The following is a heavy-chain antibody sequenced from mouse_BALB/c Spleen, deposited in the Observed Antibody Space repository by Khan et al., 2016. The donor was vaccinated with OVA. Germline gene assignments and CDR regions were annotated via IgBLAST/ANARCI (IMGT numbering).Heavy chain of an antibody. D-gene: IGHD1-1*01. J-gene: IGHJ2*01. Sequence: EVQRKEEGPGLVKPSQSLSLTCTVTGYSITSGYAWNWIRQFPGNKLEWMGYISYSGVTSNTPSHTSRISIARDTSKNQFFLQLNSFPTEPTATSCFARGTYYGSYFDSSGQGPPLTVSS. CDR2: ISYSGVT. CDR3: ARGTYYGSYFDS. V-gene: IGHV3-2*02. CDR1: GYSITSGYA.